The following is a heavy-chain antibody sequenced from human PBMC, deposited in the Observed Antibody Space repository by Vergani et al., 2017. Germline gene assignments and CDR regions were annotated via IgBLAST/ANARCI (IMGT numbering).Heavy chain of an antibody. CDR3: AARVKGYCSGGSCYPSYWYFEL. V-gene: IGHV5-10-1*03. CDR2: IDPSDSYT. J-gene: IGHJ2*01. CDR1: GYSFTSYW. D-gene: IGHD2-15*01. Sequence: EVQLVQSGAEVKKPGESLRISCKGSGYSFTSYWISWVRQMPGKGLEWMGRIDPSDSYTNYSPSFQGHVTISADKSISTAYLQWSSLKASDTAMYYCAARVKGYCSGGSCYPSYWYFELWGRGTLVTVSS.